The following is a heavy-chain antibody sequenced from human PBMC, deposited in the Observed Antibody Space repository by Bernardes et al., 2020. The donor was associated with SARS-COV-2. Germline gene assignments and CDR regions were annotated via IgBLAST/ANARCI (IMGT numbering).Heavy chain of an antibody. CDR1: AFTFGDHS. CDR2: ISWSNSYR. Sequence: GGSLRLSCEASAFTFGDHSMNWVRQVPGKGLEWVSSISWSNSYRYYADSVRGRFTISRDNAKNSLFLQMDSLRVDDTAVYYCARDRGRAPWMFWHVDLGGRCTLVTVSS. J-gene: IGHJ2*01. CDR3: ARDRGRAPWMFWHVDL. V-gene: IGHV3-21*06. D-gene: IGHD3-10*01.